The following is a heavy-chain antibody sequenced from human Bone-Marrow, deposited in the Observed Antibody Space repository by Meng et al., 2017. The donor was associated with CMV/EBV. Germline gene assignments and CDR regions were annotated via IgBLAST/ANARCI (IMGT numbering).Heavy chain of an antibody. Sequence: VVLGGVGAQPGGSLELSCAASGFTFSSYAMHWGRQAPGKGLEWVAVKSYDGSNKYYADSVKGRFTISRDNSKNTLYLQMNSLRAEDTAVYYCARGGDYGDYSRGDWFDPWGQGTLVTVSS. J-gene: IGHJ5*02. V-gene: IGHV3-30-3*01. CDR1: GFTFSSYA. CDR3: ARGGDYGDYSRGDWFDP. CDR2: KSYDGSNK. D-gene: IGHD4-17*01.